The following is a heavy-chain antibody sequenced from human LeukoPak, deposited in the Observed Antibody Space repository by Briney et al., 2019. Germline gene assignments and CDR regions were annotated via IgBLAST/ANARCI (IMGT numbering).Heavy chain of an antibody. V-gene: IGHV1-18*01. Sequence: ASVKVSCKTSGYTFSTYGISWVRQAPGQGLEWMGWISGYNGNTNYAQKFQGRVTMTTDTSTSTAYMELRSLRSDDTAVHYCARDASVTTNDAFDMWGQGTMVTVSS. CDR1: GYTFSTYG. D-gene: IGHD4-17*01. CDR2: ISGYNGNT. CDR3: ARDASVTTNDAFDM. J-gene: IGHJ3*02.